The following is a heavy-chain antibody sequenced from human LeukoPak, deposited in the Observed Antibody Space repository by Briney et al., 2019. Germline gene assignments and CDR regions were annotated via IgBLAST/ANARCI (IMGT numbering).Heavy chain of an antibody. Sequence: GRALRLSCAASGFTFSNYPMHWVREAPRKGLEWVAVVSRDGISKYYPDSVRGRFTISRDNSKNTLYLEVDSLRSEDTAVFYCAREIPNAFDIWGQGTMVTVSS. V-gene: IGHV3-30-3*01. CDR2: VSRDGISK. J-gene: IGHJ3*02. CDR3: AREIPNAFDI. CDR1: GFTFSNYP.